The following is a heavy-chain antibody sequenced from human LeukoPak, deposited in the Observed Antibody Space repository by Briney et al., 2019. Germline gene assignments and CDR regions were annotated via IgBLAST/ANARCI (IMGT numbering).Heavy chain of an antibody. CDR1: GGTFSSYA. CDR2: IIPIFGTA. V-gene: IGHV1-69*05. D-gene: IGHD5-12*01. CDR3: TRADSTVDIVATIKD. Sequence: ASVKVSCKASGGTFSSYAISWVRQAPGQGLEWMGGIIPIFGTANYAQKFQGRVTITTDESTSTAYMELSSLRSEDTAVYYCTRADSTVDIVATIKDWGQGTLVTVSS. J-gene: IGHJ4*02.